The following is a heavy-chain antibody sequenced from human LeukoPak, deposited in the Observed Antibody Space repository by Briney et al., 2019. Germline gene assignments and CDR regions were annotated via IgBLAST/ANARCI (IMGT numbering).Heavy chain of an antibody. Sequence: GGSLRLSCAASGLIFSRYWMSWVRQAPGKGLEWVANVKQDGSEKYYVDSVKGRFTISRDNAKNSLYLQMNSLRAEDTAVYYCAREGWFGELEYWGQGTLLTVSS. CDR1: GLIFSRYW. V-gene: IGHV3-7*05. D-gene: IGHD3-10*01. CDR2: VKQDGSEK. CDR3: AREGWFGELEY. J-gene: IGHJ4*02.